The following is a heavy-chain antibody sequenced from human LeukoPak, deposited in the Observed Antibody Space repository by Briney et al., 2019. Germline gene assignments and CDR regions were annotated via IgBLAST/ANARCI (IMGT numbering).Heavy chain of an antibody. D-gene: IGHD2-15*01. J-gene: IGHJ5*02. V-gene: IGHV3-48*04. CDR2: ISSSGSTI. Sequence: GGSLRLSCAASGFTFSSDSMNWVRQAPGKGLEWVSCISSSGSTIYYADSVKGRFTISRDNAKNSLYLQMNSLRAEDTAVYYCTREVLVYCSGGSCYYGWFDPWGQGTLVTVSS. CDR1: GFTFSSDS. CDR3: TREVLVYCSGGSCYYGWFDP.